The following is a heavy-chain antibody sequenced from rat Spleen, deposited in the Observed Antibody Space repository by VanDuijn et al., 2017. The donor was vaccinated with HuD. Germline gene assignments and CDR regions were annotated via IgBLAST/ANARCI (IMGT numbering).Heavy chain of an antibody. CDR1: GFTFTSFP. D-gene: IGHD1-2*01. CDR3: ARGAGKKGSSNWFAY. V-gene: IGHV5-46*01. J-gene: IGHJ3*01. Sequence: EVQLVESGGGLVQPGGSMKLSCVISGFTFTSFPVAWVRQAPTKGLEWVATISYDGSSTYYRDSVKGRFTISRDNAKSTLYLQMDSLRSEDTATYYCARGAGKKGSSNWFAYWGQGTLVTVSS. CDR2: ISYDGSST.